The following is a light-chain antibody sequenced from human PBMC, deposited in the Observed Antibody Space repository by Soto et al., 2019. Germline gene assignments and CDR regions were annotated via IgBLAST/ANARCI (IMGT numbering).Light chain of an antibody. CDR1: NSNIGSKD. CDR3: GTWDSSLSGGV. CDR2: DNS. J-gene: IGLJ2*01. V-gene: IGLV1-51*01. Sequence: QSVLTQVPSVSAAPGQTVTITCSGSNSNIGSKDVSWYQQLPGTAPKLLIYDNSKRPSGIPDRFSGSKSGTSATLGITGLQTWDEADYYCGTWDSSLSGGVFGGGTKLTVL.